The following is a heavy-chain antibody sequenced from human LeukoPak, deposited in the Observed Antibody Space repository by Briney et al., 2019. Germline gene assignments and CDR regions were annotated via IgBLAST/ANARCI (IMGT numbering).Heavy chain of an antibody. J-gene: IGHJ3*02. CDR1: GFTFSSYS. CDR2: ISSSSSYI. V-gene: IGHV3-21*01. D-gene: IGHD1-26*01. Sequence: GGSLRLSCAASGFTFSSYSMNWVRQAPGKGLEWVSSISSSSSYIYYADSVKGRFTISRDNAKNSLYLQMNSLRAEDTSIYYCARGGVGPQRTDAFDIWGQGTMVTVSS. CDR3: ARGGVGPQRTDAFDI.